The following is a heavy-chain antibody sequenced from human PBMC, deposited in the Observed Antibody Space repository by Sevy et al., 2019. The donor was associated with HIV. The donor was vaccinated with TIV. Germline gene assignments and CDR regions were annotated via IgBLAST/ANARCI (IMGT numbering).Heavy chain of an antibody. J-gene: IGHJ3*02. CDR1: GFTFSSYA. D-gene: IGHD2-15*01. CDR2: ISGSGGST. V-gene: IGHV3-23*01. CDR3: AKDRYCSGGSCYWDVDAFDI. Sequence: WGSLRLSCAASGFTFSSYAMSWVRQAPGKGLEWVSAISGSGGSTYYADSVKGRFTISRDNSKNTLYLQMNSLRAEDTVVYDCAKDRYCSGGSCYWDVDAFDIWGQGTMVTVSS.